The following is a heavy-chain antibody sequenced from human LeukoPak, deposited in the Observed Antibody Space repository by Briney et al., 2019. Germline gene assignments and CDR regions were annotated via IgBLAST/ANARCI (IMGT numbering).Heavy chain of an antibody. V-gene: IGHV3-21*01. J-gene: IGHJ3*02. CDR2: ISSDRNYI. D-gene: IGHD2-2*01. CDR3: ASRYCTSTNLHAFDI. CDR1: GFTFSSYS. Sequence: GGSLRLSCAAPGFTFSSYSMNWVRQAPGKGLEWVSSISSDRNYIFYAELVRGRFTISRDNAEHSLFLQMNSLRAEDTAVYYCASRYCTSTNLHAFDIWGQGTMVSVSS.